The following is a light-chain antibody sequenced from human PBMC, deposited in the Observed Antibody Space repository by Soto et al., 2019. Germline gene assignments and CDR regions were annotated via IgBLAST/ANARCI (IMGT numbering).Light chain of an antibody. CDR3: QQYGSSPKT. Sequence: EIVLTQSPGTLSLSPGERATLSCRASQSVSSSYLAWYQQKPGQAPRLLIYGASSRATGIPDRFSGSGSGTDFTLTIGRLEPGDFAVYYCQQYGSSPKTFGQGTKVDIK. V-gene: IGKV3-20*01. CDR1: QSVSSSY. J-gene: IGKJ1*01. CDR2: GAS.